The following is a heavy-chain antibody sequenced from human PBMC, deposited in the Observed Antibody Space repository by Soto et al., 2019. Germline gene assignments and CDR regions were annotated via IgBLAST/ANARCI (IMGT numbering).Heavy chain of an antibody. CDR3: ATEIITIIPLLDN. J-gene: IGHJ4*02. CDR2: ISDDGNKM. Sequence: PGGSLRLSCTASEYTFSSHSIHWVRQAPGEGMEWVAVISDDGNKMFYAASVKGLFTISRVFSKTTFYLHMDSVGPEDMPLYYCATEIITIIPLLDNWGQEPLFTVSS. V-gene: IGHV3-30-3*01. CDR1: EYTFSSHS. D-gene: IGHD3-22*01.